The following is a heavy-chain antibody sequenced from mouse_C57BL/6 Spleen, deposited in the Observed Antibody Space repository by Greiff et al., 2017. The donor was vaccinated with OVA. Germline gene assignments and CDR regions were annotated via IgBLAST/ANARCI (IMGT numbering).Heavy chain of an antibody. J-gene: IGHJ3*01. CDR2: INPSTGGT. D-gene: IGHD2-1*01. CDR3: ARRRGDGNAWFAY. V-gene: IGHV1-42*01. CDR1: GYSFTGYY. Sequence: VQLQQSGPELVKPGASVKISCKASGYSFTGYYMNWVKQSPEKSLEWIGEINPSTGGTTYNQKFKAKATLTVDKSSSTAYMQLKSLTSEDSAVYYCARRRGDGNAWFAYWGQGTLVTVSA.